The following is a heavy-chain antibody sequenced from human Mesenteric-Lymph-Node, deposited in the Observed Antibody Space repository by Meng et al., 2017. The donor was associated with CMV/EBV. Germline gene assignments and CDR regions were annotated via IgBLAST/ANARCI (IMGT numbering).Heavy chain of an antibody. CDR3: AREGEWELPIYGMDV. Sequence: GESLKISCAASGFTFSSYWMHWVRQAPGKGLVWVSRINSDGSSTSYADSVKGRFTVSRDDSKNTLSLQMRGLRLEDTAVYYCAREGEWELPIYGMDVWGQGTTVTVSS. CDR1: GFTFSSYW. V-gene: IGHV3-74*01. CDR2: INSDGSST. J-gene: IGHJ6*02. D-gene: IGHD1-26*01.